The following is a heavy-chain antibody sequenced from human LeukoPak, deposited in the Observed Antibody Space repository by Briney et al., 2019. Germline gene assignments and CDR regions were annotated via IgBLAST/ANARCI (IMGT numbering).Heavy chain of an antibody. CDR1: GGSISSYY. CDR2: NYYSGST. CDR3: ARVDSSVDAFDI. Sequence: SETLSLTCTVSGGSISSYYWSWIRQPPGKGLEWIGYNYYSGSTNYNPSLKSRVTISVDTSKNQFSLKLSSVTAADTAVYYCARVDSSVDAFDIWGQGTMVTVSS. J-gene: IGHJ3*02. V-gene: IGHV4-59*01. D-gene: IGHD3-22*01.